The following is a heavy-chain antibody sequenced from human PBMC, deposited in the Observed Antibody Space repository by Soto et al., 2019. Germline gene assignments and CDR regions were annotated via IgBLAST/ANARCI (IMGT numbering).Heavy chain of an antibody. D-gene: IGHD6-13*01. CDR3: AGGANIAAAGYYYYGMDV. V-gene: IGHV5-51*01. J-gene: IGHJ6*01. Sequence: GESLKISCKGSGYSFTSYWIGWVRQMPVKGLEWMGIIYPGDSDTRYSPSCQGQVTISADKSISTAYLQWSSLKASDTAMYYCAGGANIAAAGYYYYGMDVWGQGTTVAVSS. CDR2: IYPGDSDT. CDR1: GYSFTSYW.